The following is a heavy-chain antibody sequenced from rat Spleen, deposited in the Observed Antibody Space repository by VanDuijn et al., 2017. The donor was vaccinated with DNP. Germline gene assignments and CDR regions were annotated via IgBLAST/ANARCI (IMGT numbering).Heavy chain of an antibody. D-gene: IGHD5-1*01. J-gene: IGHJ2*01. CDR2: IRHDGGSI. V-gene: IGHV5-20*01. CDR3: GRDLGGDY. Sequence: EVQLVESGGGLVQPGRSLKLSCAASGIIFSDHYMAWVRQAPTKGLEWVAAIRHDGGSIYYRDSVKGRFTISRDDAKNTLYLQMNSVRSEDTATYYCGRDLGGDYWGQGVMVTVSS. CDR1: GIIFSDHY.